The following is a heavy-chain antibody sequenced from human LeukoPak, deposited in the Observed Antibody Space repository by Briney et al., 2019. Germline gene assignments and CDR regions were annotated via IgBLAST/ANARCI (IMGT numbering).Heavy chain of an antibody. Sequence: GGSLRLSCAASGFTFNVYWMNWVRQAPGKGLEWVANIKHDGTEKNYVDSVKGRFTISRDNAKNSLYLQMNSLRAEDTAVYYCARNRDYDTFDYWGQGVLVTISS. CDR2: IKHDGTEK. CDR1: GFTFNVYW. D-gene: IGHD5-12*01. J-gene: IGHJ4*02. CDR3: ARNRDYDTFDY. V-gene: IGHV3-7*01.